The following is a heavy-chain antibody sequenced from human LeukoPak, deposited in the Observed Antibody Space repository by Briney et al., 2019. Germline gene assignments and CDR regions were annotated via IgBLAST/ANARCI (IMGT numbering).Heavy chain of an antibody. CDR2: INAGNGNT. CDR1: GYTFTSYA. CDR3: ARDYCSSTSCHMYNWFDP. Sequence: ASVKVSCKASGYTFTSYAMHWVRQAPGQRLEWMGWINAGNGNTKYSQKFQGRVTITRDTSASTAYMELSSLRSEDTAVYYCARDYCSSTSCHMYNWFDPWGQGTLVTVSS. D-gene: IGHD2-2*01. J-gene: IGHJ5*02. V-gene: IGHV1-3*01.